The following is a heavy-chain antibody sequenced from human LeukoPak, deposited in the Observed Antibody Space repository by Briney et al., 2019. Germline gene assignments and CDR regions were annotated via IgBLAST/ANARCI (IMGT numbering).Heavy chain of an antibody. CDR3: AKDGHSSGWYLNYYYYGMDV. D-gene: IGHD6-19*01. Sequence: PGGSLRLSCAASGFTFSSYGMHWVRQAPGKGLEWVAVISYDGSNKYYADSAKGRFTISRDNSKNTLYLQMNSLRAEDTAVYYCAKDGHSSGWYLNYYYYGMDVWGQGTTVTVSS. CDR2: ISYDGSNK. J-gene: IGHJ6*02. CDR1: GFTFSSYG. V-gene: IGHV3-30*18.